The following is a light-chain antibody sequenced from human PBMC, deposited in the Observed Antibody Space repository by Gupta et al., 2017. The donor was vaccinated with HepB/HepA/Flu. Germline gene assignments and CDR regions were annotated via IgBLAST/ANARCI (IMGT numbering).Light chain of an antibody. Sequence: QSALTQPASVSGSPGQSITISCIGTSSDFGSYNLVSWYQQHPGKVPKLIIYEVSRRPSGVSNRFSASKSGNTASLTISGLQAEDEADYYCCSYVGSRSYVFGIGTKVTVL. CDR2: EVS. CDR1: SSDFGSYNL. J-gene: IGLJ1*01. V-gene: IGLV2-23*02. CDR3: CSYVGSRSYV.